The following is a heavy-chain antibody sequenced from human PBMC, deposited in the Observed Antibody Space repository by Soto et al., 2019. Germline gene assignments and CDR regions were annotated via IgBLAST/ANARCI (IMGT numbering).Heavy chain of an antibody. CDR3: ARIEMASIK. CDR1: GASIRSGGYY. CDR2: IYYTGST. V-gene: IGHV4-31*02. Sequence: NPSETLSLTXSVSGASIRSGGYYWSWLRQSPGKGLEWIGHIYYTGSTFYSPSLKSRLTISLDTSKNQFSLDLRSVTAADTAMYYCARIEMASIKWGRGTLVTVSS. J-gene: IGHJ4*02.